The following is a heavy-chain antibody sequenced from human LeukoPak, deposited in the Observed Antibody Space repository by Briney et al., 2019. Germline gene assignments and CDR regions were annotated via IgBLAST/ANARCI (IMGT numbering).Heavy chain of an antibody. V-gene: IGHV1-18*01. CDR2: ISAYNGNT. D-gene: IGHD3-22*01. CDR1: GYTFTSYG. J-gene: IGHJ5*02. Sequence: ASVKVSCKASGYTFTSYGISWVRQAPGQGLEWMGWISAYNGNTNYAQKLQGRVTMTTDTSTSTAYMELRSLRSDDTAVYYCARARTYYYDNSGYYSNWFDPWGQGTLVTVSS. CDR3: ARARTYYYDNSGYYSNWFDP.